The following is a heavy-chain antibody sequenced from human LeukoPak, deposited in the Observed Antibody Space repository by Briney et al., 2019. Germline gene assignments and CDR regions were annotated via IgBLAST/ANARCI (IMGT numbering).Heavy chain of an antibody. CDR1: GFTFSSYS. CDR2: ISGSGGST. CDR3: AKDETVVVVAAHFDY. V-gene: IGHV3-23*01. J-gene: IGHJ4*02. Sequence: GGSLRLSCAASGFTFSSYSMNWVRQAPGKGLEWVSAISGSGGSTYYADSVKGRFTISRDNSKNTLYLQMNSLRAEDTAVYYCAKDETVVVVAAHFDYWGQGTLVTVSS. D-gene: IGHD2-15*01.